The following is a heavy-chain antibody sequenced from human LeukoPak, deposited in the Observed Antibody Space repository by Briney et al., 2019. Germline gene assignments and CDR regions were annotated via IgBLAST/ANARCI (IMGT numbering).Heavy chain of an antibody. CDR1: GGSFSGYY. CDR2: INHSGTA. CDR3: ARGGFTVNTYEYHGLYL. J-gene: IGHJ6*02. V-gene: IGHV4-34*01. Sequence: SETLSLTFAVDGGSFSGYYCSWIRQPPGKGLEWLGEINHSGTANHNSSLKSRVAISVDTSKNQFSLKVNSVTAADTAVYYCARGGFTVNTYEYHGLYLWAQGTTVTVSS. D-gene: IGHD4-17*01.